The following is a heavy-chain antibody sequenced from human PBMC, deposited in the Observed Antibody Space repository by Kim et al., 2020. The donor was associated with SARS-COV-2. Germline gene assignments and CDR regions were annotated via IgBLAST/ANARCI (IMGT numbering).Heavy chain of an antibody. Sequence: SETLSLTCTVSGGSISSSSYYWGWIRQPPGKGLEWIGSIYYSGSTYYNPSLKSRVTISVDTSKNQFSLKQSSVTAADTAVYYCARESSSSSDYYYYYGMDVWGQGTTVTVSS. CDR1: GGSISSSSYY. CDR2: IYYSGST. CDR3: ARESSSSSDYYYYYGMDV. V-gene: IGHV4-39*07. J-gene: IGHJ6*02. D-gene: IGHD6-6*01.